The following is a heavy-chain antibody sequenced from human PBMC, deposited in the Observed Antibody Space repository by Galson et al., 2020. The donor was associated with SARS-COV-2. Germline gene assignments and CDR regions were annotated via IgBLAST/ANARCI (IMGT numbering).Heavy chain of an antibody. Sequence: GESLKIYCAASGFTFSSYGMHWVRQAPGKGLEWVAVIWYDGSNKYYADSVKGRFTISRDNSKNTLYLQMNSLRAEYTAVYYCAKEDMNYFDYWGQGTLVTVSS. J-gene: IGHJ4*02. CDR1: GFTFSSYG. CDR3: AKEDMNYFDY. V-gene: IGHV3-33*06. D-gene: IGHD2-15*01. CDR2: IWYDGSNK.